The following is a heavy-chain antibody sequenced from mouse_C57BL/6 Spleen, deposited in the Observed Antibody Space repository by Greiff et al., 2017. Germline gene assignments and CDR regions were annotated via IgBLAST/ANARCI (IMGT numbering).Heavy chain of an antibody. V-gene: IGHV1-81*01. CDR2: IYPRSGNT. CDR1: GYTFTSYG. Sequence: QVQLQQSGAELARPGASVKLSCKASGYTFTSYGISWVKQRTGQGLEWIGEIYPRSGNTYYNEKFKGKATLTADKSSSTAYMELRSLSSEDSAVYFCARSSSGPYYFDYWGQGTTLTVSS. D-gene: IGHD3-2*02. J-gene: IGHJ2*01. CDR3: ARSSSGPYYFDY.